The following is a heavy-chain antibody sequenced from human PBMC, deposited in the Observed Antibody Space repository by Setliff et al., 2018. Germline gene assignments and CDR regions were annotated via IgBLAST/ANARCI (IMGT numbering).Heavy chain of an antibody. CDR3: GHRPKMGSDGFSSAFDM. D-gene: IGHD2-15*01. J-gene: IGHJ3*02. V-gene: IGHV2-5*02. CDR1: GFSLNNSGVG. CDR2: IYWDEDK. Sequence: GSGPTLVNPTQPLTLTCTFSGFSLNNSGVGVGVPRQPPGKALEWLALIYWDEDKRYSPSLKTRLTITKDTSKNQVVLMMTDMDPVDTVTYYCGHRPKMGSDGFSSAFDMWGEGTMVTVSS.